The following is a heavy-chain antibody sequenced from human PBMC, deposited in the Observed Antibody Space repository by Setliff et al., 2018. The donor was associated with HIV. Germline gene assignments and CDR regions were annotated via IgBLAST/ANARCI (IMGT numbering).Heavy chain of an antibody. CDR2: IGGRFDT. V-gene: IGHV3-48*01. D-gene: IGHD3-10*02. CDR1: GFIFNKFA. Sequence: PGGSLRLSCAASGFIFNKFALHWVRQAPGKGLEWVSFIGGRFDTYYADSVKGRFTISRDNAKKSLYLQMNSLRADDSAVYYCARDTMWAFDIWGQGTLVTVSS. CDR3: ARDTMWAFDI. J-gene: IGHJ3*02.